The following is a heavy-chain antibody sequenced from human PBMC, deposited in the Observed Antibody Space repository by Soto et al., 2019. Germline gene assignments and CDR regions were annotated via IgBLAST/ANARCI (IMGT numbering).Heavy chain of an antibody. D-gene: IGHD6-13*01. Sequence: SEVSLRLSCAASGFSFSDYAMSWVRQAPGKGLEWVSVISESGGSTHYADSVRGRFTVSRDNSKNSLSLRMNSLRDEDTAVYFCAKRSPYSSGWYSPIFDYWGQGTRVTVSS. CDR3: AKRSPYSSGWYSPIFDY. CDR2: ISESGGST. CDR1: GFSFSDYA. V-gene: IGHV3-23*01. J-gene: IGHJ4*02.